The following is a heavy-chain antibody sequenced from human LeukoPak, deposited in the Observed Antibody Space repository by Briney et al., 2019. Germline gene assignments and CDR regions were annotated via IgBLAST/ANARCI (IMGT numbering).Heavy chain of an antibody. Sequence: SETLSLTCTVSGGSISSHYWSWIRQPAAKGLEWIGRIYTSGSTNYNPSLKSRVTMSVDTSKTQFSLKLTSVTAADTAVYYCARDLVVPVGLTGSGSYSTDYWGQGILVTVSS. J-gene: IGHJ4*01. CDR3: ARDLVVPVGLTGSGSYSTDY. D-gene: IGHD3-10*01. CDR2: IYTSGST. CDR1: GGSISSHY. V-gene: IGHV4-4*07.